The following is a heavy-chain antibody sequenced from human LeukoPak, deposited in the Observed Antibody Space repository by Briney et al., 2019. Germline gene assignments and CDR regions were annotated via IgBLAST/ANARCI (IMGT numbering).Heavy chain of an antibody. D-gene: IGHD3-22*01. CDR1: GASISSNY. Sequence: SETLSLTCTVSGASISSNYWSWIRQPPGKGLEYIGYIYYSGSTNYNPSLKSRVTISVDTSKNQFSLKLSSVTAADTAVYYCARDDGSGYMSFHHWGQGTLVTVSS. V-gene: IGHV4-59*01. J-gene: IGHJ1*01. CDR3: ARDDGSGYMSFHH. CDR2: IYYSGST.